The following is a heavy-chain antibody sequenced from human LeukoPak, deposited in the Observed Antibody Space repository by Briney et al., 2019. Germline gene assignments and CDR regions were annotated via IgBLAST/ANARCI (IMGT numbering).Heavy chain of an antibody. D-gene: IGHD4-17*01. CDR3: ARVPPGVTSDY. CDR2: INHSGST. Sequence: PSETLSLTCAVYGGSFSGYYWSWIRQPPGKGLEWIGEINHSGSTNYNPSLKSRVTISVDTSKSQFSLKLSSVTAADTAVYYCARVPPGVTSDYWGQGTLVTVSS. J-gene: IGHJ4*02. CDR1: GGSFSGYY. V-gene: IGHV4-34*01.